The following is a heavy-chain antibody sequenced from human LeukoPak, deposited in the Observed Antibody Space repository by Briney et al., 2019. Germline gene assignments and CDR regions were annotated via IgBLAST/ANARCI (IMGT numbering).Heavy chain of an antibody. CDR2: IQYDGSYK. CDR1: GFTFSFYG. Sequence: PGGSLRLSCATSGFTFSFYGMHWVRQAPGKGLEWVTFIQYDGSYKFYADSVQGRFSISRDNSKNTLFLQMNSLRAEDTAVYYFAKTSDQLLYXXFDFWGQGXLVTXSS. V-gene: IGHV3-30*02. D-gene: IGHD2-2*02. J-gene: IGHJ4*02. CDR3: AKTSDQLLYXXFDF.